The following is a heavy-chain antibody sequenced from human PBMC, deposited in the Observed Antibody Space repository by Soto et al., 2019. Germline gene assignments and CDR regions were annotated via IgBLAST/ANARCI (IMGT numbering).Heavy chain of an antibody. CDR2: IIPIFGTA. V-gene: IGHV1-69*13. CDR1: GGTFSSYA. J-gene: IGHJ6*02. CDR3: ASTYYYGSGSYYKDYYYYGMDV. D-gene: IGHD3-10*01. Sequence: SVKVSCKASGGTFSSYAISWVRQAPGQGLEWMGGIIPIFGTANYAQKFQGRVTITADESTSTAYMELSSLRSEDTAVYYCASTYYYGSGSYYKDYYYYGMDVWGQGTTVTVSS.